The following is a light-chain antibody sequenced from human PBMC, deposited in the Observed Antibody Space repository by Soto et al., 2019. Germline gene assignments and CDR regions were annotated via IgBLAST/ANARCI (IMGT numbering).Light chain of an antibody. Sequence: IVMTQSPATLSVSPGERATLSCRASQSISTKLAWYQQKPGQAPRLLIYGASTRATGIPVRFSGSGSGTEFTLTITSLQFEDFAVYYCHEYNDWRPITFGGGTKVEIK. J-gene: IGKJ4*01. CDR2: GAS. CDR1: QSISTK. CDR3: HEYNDWRPIT. V-gene: IGKV3-15*01.